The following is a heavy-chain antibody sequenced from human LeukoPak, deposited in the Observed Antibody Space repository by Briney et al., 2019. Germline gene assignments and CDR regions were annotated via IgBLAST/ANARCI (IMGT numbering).Heavy chain of an antibody. CDR2: LNTDGTSP. CDR1: GFTFSGYW. V-gene: IGHV3-74*01. CDR3: ARVALGSYNWFDP. D-gene: IGHD3-10*01. J-gene: IGHJ5*02. Sequence: GGSLRLSCAASGFTFSGYWMHWVRQAPGKGLEWVSCLNTDGTSPTYADSVKGRFTISRDNAKNTLSVQMNSLRAEDTAVYYCARVALGSYNWFDPWGQGTLVTVSS.